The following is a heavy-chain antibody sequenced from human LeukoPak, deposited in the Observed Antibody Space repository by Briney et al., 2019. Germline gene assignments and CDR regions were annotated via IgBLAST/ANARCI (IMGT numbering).Heavy chain of an antibody. CDR2: IRSKANSYAT. V-gene: IGHV3-73*01. J-gene: IGHJ6*03. CDR3: TGHAGVPAAILRMDV. CDR1: GFTFSGSA. Sequence: GGSLRLSCAASGFTFSGSAMHWVRQASGKGLEWVGRIRSKANSYATAYAASVKGRFTISRDDSKNTAYLQMNSLKTEDTAVYYCTGHAGVPAAILRMDVWGKGTTVTVSS. D-gene: IGHD2-2*01.